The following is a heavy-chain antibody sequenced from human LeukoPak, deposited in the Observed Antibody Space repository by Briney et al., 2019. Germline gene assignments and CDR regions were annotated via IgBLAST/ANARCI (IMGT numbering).Heavy chain of an antibody. CDR2: ISSSSSTI. J-gene: IGHJ4*02. Sequence: GGSLRLSCAASGFTFSSYSMNWVRQAPGKGLEWASYISSSSSTIYYADSVKGRFTISRDNAKNSLYLQMNSLRAEDTAVYYCARGRHDYGDSDYWGQGTLVTVSS. CDR1: GFTFSSYS. CDR3: ARGRHDYGDSDY. V-gene: IGHV3-48*01. D-gene: IGHD4-17*01.